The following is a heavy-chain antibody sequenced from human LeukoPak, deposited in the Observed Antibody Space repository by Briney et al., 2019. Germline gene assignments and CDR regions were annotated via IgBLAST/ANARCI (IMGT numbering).Heavy chain of an antibody. CDR3: ARDRPNYYGSDGHYYRRDGDY. Sequence: GGSLRLSCAASGFTFSSYEMNWVRQAPGKGLEWVSYVSGSGSTIYYADSVEGRFTISRDNAKNSLYLQMHSLRAEDTAVYYCARDRPNYYGSDGHYYRRDGDYWGRGTLVSVSS. CDR2: VSGSGSTI. V-gene: IGHV3-48*03. D-gene: IGHD3-22*01. CDR1: GFTFSSYE. J-gene: IGHJ4*02.